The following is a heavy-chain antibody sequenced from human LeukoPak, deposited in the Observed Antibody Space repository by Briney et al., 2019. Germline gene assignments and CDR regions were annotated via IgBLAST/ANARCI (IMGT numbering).Heavy chain of an antibody. CDR3: AREGSDSTGYGY. D-gene: IGHD3-22*01. Sequence: GAVNVSCKASGYTFTSYGISWVQQAPGQGLEGMGWISAYNGNTNHAQKLQGRVTMTTDTSTSTAYMELRSLRSDDTAVYYCAREGSDSTGYGYWGQGTLVTVSS. V-gene: IGHV1-18*01. CDR2: ISAYNGNT. J-gene: IGHJ4*02. CDR1: GYTFTSYG.